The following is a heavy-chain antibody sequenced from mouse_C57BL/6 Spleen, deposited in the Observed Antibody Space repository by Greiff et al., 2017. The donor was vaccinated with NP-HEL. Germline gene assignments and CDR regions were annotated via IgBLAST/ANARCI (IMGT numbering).Heavy chain of an antibody. CDR3: ARNYKDFDV. Sequence: VQLQQSGPELVKPGASVKISCKASGYSFTGYYMNWVKQSPEKSLEWIGEINPSTGGTTYNQKFKAKATLTVDKSSSTAYMQLKSLTSEDSAVYYCARNYKDFDVWGTGTTVTVSS. CDR1: GYSFTGYY. CDR2: INPSTGGT. J-gene: IGHJ1*03. V-gene: IGHV1-42*01. D-gene: IGHD2-12*01.